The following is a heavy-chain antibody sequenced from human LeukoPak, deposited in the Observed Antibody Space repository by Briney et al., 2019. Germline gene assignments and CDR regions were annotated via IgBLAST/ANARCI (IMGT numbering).Heavy chain of an antibody. CDR1: GFTFSSYG. D-gene: IGHD2-2*01. Sequence: GGSLRLSCAASGFTFSSYGMSWVRQAPGKGLEWVSAISGSGGSTYYADSVKGRFTISRDNSKNTLYLQMNSLRAEDTAVYYCAKGFCSSTSCYRLDYWGQGTLVTVSS. CDR3: AKGFCSSTSCYRLDY. V-gene: IGHV3-23*01. CDR2: ISGSGGST. J-gene: IGHJ4*02.